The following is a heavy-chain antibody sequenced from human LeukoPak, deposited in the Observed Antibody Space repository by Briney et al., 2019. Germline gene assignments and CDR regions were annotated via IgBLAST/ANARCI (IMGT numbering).Heavy chain of an antibody. V-gene: IGHV3-30-3*01. CDR2: ISYDGSNK. D-gene: IGHD1-7*01. Sequence: GRSLRLSCAASGFTFSSYAMHWVRQAPGKGLEWVAVISYDGSNKYYADSVKGRFTISRDNAKNSLYLQMNSLRAEDTAVYYCARDRGELIHFDYWGQGTLVTVSS. CDR3: ARDRGELIHFDY. CDR1: GFTFSSYA. J-gene: IGHJ4*02.